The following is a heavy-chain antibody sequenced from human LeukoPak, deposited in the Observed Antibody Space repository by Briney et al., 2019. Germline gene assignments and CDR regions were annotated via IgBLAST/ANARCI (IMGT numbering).Heavy chain of an antibody. Sequence: ASVKVSFKASGGIFSSYAISWVRQAPGQGLEWMGRIIPILGIANYAQKFQGRVTITADKSTSTAYMELSSLRSEDTAVYYCARAELVPPDEDYYGMEAWGPGTTVTVSS. V-gene: IGHV1-69*04. CDR1: GGIFSSYA. J-gene: IGHJ6*02. CDR2: IIPILGIA. D-gene: IGHD2-2*01. CDR3: ARAELVPPDEDYYGMEA.